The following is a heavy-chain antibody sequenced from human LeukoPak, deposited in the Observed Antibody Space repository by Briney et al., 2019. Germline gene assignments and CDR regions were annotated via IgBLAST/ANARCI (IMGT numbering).Heavy chain of an antibody. CDR2: ISSSSSVR. CDR1: GFTFSSDI. V-gene: IGHV3-48*04. J-gene: IGHJ6*04. CDR3: AELGITMIGGV. Sequence: VGSLRLSCAASGFTFSSDIMNCVRQSPGKGLGGGSCISSSSSVRYYADSVKFRVTISRDNAKNPLYLQMNSLRAEDTAVYYCAELGITMIGGVWGKGPTVTLSS. D-gene: IGHD3-10*02.